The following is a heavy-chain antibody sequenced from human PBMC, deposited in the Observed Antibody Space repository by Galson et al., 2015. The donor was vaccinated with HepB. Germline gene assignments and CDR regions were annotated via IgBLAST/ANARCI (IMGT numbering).Heavy chain of an antibody. D-gene: IGHD3-22*01. J-gene: IGHJ4*02. CDR2: ISGRGGNT. V-gene: IGHV3-23*01. Sequence: SLRLSCAASEFTFSSYAMSWVRQAPGKGLEWVSAISGRGGNTYYADSVKGRFTISRDNSKNTLYLQMNSLRAEDTAIYYCAKEVDYYDSSGYYNYFDYWGQGTLVTVSS. CDR1: EFTFSSYA. CDR3: AKEVDYYDSSGYYNYFDY.